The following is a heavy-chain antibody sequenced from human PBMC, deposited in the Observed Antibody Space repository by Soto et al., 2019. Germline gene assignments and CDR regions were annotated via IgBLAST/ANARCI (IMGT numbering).Heavy chain of an antibody. Sequence: PSETLSLTCAVYGGSFSGYYWSWIRQPPGKGLEWIGEINHSGSTNYNPSLKSRVTISVDTSKNQFSLKLSSVTAADTAVYYCARDNRKTYCSSTSCYRSPYGMDVWGQGTTVTVSS. CDR2: INHSGST. CDR1: GGSFSGYY. V-gene: IGHV4-34*01. J-gene: IGHJ6*02. D-gene: IGHD2-2*01. CDR3: ARDNRKTYCSSTSCYRSPYGMDV.